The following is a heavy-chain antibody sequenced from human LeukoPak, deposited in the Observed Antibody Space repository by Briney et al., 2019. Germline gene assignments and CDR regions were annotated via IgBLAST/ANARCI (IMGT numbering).Heavy chain of an antibody. CDR1: GFTFSSYG. J-gene: IGHJ5*02. CDR2: IWYDGSNK. Sequence: GGSLRLSCAASGFTFSSYGMHWVRQAPGKGLEWVAVIWYDGSNKYYADSVKGRFTISRDNSKNTLYLQMNSLRAEDTVVYYCARDAGNYDILTGYYKNNWFDPWGQGTLVTVSS. V-gene: IGHV3-33*01. D-gene: IGHD3-9*01. CDR3: ARDAGNYDILTGYYKNNWFDP.